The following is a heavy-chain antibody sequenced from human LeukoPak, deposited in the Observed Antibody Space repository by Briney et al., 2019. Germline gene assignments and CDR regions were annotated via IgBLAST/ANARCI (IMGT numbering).Heavy chain of an antibody. V-gene: IGHV3-66*01. Sequence: GGSLRLSCAAPGFTFSSYSMNWVRQAPGKGLEWVSVFFRGGSTYYADSVQGRFTISRDNSKNTFYLQMNSLRAEDTAVYYCARGVSLFGVVDLNCFDSWGQGTRVTVSS. CDR3: ARGVSLFGVVDLNCFDS. D-gene: IGHD3-3*01. CDR2: FFRGGST. J-gene: IGHJ4*02. CDR1: GFTFSSYS.